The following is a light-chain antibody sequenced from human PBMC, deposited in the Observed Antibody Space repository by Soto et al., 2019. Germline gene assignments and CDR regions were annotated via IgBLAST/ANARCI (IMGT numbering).Light chain of an antibody. CDR2: DAS. CDR1: QSVSSN. Sequence: EIVMTHSPATLSVSPGERATLSCRASQSVSSNLAWYHQKPGQAPKLLIFDASTRATGVPARFSGSGSGTEFTLTVSSLQPEDIAVYFCQQYNNWPPHFGQGTRLEIK. CDR3: QQYNNWPPH. J-gene: IGKJ5*01. V-gene: IGKV3-15*01.